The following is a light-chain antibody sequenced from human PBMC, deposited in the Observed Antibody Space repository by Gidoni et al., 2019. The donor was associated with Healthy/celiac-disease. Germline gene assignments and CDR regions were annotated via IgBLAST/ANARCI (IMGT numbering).Light chain of an antibody. CDR1: QRVSSSY. V-gene: IGKV3-20*01. Sequence: IVLTQSPGTLSLSSGERATISCRASQRVSSSYLAWYQQKPGQAPRLLIYGASSRATGIPDRFSGSGSGTDFTLTISRLEPEDFAVYYCQQYGSSPRTFGQGTKVEIK. J-gene: IGKJ1*01. CDR2: GAS. CDR3: QQYGSSPRT.